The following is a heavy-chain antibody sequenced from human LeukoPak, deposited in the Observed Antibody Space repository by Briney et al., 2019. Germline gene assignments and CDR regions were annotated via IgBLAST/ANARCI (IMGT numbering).Heavy chain of an antibody. CDR3: AGGKAYYGSGSYYTPLDY. CDR1: GGSVSSNY. V-gene: IGHV4-59*02. D-gene: IGHD3-10*01. J-gene: IGHJ4*02. Sequence: SETLSLTCTVSGGSVSSNYWSWIRQPPGKGLEWIGYIYYSGYTDYNPSLKGRVTISLDKSKDQVSLKLSSVTAADTAMYYCAGGKAYYGSGSYYTPLDYWGQGTPVTVSS. CDR2: IYYSGYT.